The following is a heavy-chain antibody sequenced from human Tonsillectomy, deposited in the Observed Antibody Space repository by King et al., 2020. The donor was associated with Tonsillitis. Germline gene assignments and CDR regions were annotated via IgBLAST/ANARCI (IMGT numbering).Heavy chain of an antibody. D-gene: IGHD1-7*01. J-gene: IGHJ5*02. CDR1: GGSFSGYY. V-gene: IGHV4-34*01. CDR2: INHSGST. CDR3: ARVYRRLELRYGWFDP. Sequence: VQLQQWGAGLLKPSETLSLTCAVYGGSFSGYYWSWIRQPPGKGLEWIGEINHSGSTNYNPSLKSRVTISVDTSKNQFSLKLSSVTAADTAVYYCARVYRRLELRYGWFDPWGQGTLVTVSS.